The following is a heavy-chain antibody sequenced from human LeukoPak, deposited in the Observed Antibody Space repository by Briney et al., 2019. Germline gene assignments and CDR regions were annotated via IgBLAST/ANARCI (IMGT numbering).Heavy chain of an antibody. CDR1: GFTFSSYA. D-gene: IGHD3-10*01. Sequence: PGGSLRLSCAASGFTFSSYAMHWVRQAPGKGLEWVVVISYDGSNKYYADSVKGRFTISRDNSKNTLYLQMNSLRAEDTAVYYCARGRRWFGELLSHFDYWGQGTLATVSS. CDR2: ISYDGSNK. J-gene: IGHJ4*02. V-gene: IGHV3-30*04. CDR3: ARGRRWFGELLSHFDY.